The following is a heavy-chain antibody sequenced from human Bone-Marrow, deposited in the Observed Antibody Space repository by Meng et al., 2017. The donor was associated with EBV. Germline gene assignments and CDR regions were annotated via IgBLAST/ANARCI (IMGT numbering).Heavy chain of an antibody. D-gene: IGHD3-10*01. V-gene: IGHV1-69*01. CDR3: ASESGRGFTPDY. CDR2: LIPMSDAP. Sequence: QVQLVQSGAVVKKPGSSVKGSCKTSGGTFRSDAISWVRQAPGQGLEWMGGLIPMSDAPHYAQKFQGRVTITADESTSTHYMDLSGLRSEDTAVYYCASESGRGFTPDYWGQGTLVTVSS. CDR1: GGTFRSDA. J-gene: IGHJ4*02.